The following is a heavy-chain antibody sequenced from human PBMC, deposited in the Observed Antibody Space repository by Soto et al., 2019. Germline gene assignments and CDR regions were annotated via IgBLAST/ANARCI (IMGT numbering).Heavy chain of an antibody. Sequence: GGSLRLSCVASGFTLDDYAMHWVRQVPGKGLEWVSGISRNSGRIAYADSVKGRITISRDNAKTSVYLQMNSLRTEDTALYYCGRGRGFGDAFDIWGQGTMVTVSS. CDR2: ISRNSGRI. CDR3: GRGRGFGDAFDI. CDR1: GFTLDDYA. D-gene: IGHD3-10*01. J-gene: IGHJ3*02. V-gene: IGHV3-9*01.